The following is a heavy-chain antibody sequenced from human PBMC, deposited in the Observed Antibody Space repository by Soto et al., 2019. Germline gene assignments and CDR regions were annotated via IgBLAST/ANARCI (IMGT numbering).Heavy chain of an antibody. CDR2: IYPGDSDT. J-gene: IGHJ3*02. Sequence: GESLKISCKGSVYSFTNYWIGWVRQIPGKGLEWMGIIYPGDSDTRYSPSFQGQVTISADKSISTAYLQWSSLKASDTAMYYCARPPTFSGSYFDACEIWGQGTLVTVSS. CDR3: ARPPTFSGSYFDACEI. CDR1: VYSFTNYW. D-gene: IGHD1-26*01. V-gene: IGHV5-51*01.